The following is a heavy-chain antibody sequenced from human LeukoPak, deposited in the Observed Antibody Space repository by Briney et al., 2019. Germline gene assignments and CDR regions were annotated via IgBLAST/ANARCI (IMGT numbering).Heavy chain of an antibody. D-gene: IGHD6-13*01. CDR3: ARDSAAARGGLAFDY. J-gene: IGHJ4*02. CDR2: INPSGGST. Sequence: ASVKVSCKASGYTFTSYYMHWVRQAPGQGLEWMGIINPSGGSTSYAQKFQGRVTMTRDMSTSTVYMELSSLRSEDTAVYYCARDSAAARGGLAFDYWGQGTLVTVSS. CDR1: GYTFTSYY. V-gene: IGHV1-46*01.